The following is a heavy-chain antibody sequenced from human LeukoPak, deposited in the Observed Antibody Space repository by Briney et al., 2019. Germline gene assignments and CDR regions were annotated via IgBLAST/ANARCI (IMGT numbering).Heavy chain of an antibody. CDR1: GGSISSYY. CDR2: IYYSGST. J-gene: IGHJ4*02. D-gene: IGHD5-12*01. CDR3: ARGATKGVASY. V-gene: IGHV4-59*01. Sequence: PSETLSLTCTVSGGSISSYYWSWIRQPPGKGLEWIGYIYYSGSTNHNPSLKSRVTISVDTSKNQFSLKLSSVTAADTAVYYCARGATKGVASYWGQGTLVTVSS.